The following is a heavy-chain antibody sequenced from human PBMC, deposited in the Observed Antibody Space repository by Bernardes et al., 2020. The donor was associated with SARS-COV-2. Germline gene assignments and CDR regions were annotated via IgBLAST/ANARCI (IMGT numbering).Heavy chain of an antibody. J-gene: IGHJ6*02. CDR2: IWYDGSTK. CDR3: ARDRSNSNHGGLDV. Sequence: GGSLRLSCVASGFTFRSYGMHWVRQAPGKGLEWVAVIWYDGSTKYYADAVTGRFTISKDNSKNTVYLEMNSLTAEDTAVYYCARDRSNSNHGGLDVWGQGTTVTVSS. D-gene: IGHD2-2*01. V-gene: IGHV3-33*01. CDR1: GFTFRSYG.